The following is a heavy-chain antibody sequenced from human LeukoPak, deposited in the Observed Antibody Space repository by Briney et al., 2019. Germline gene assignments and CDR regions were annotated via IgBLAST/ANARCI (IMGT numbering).Heavy chain of an antibody. CDR1: GVSISSYY. CDR3: ARGQWLGFDY. Sequence: SETLSLTCTVSGVSISSYYWSWIRQPPGKGLEWIGYIYYSGSTNYNPSLKSRVTISVDTSKNQFSLKLSSVTAADTAVYYCARGQWLGFDYWGQGTLVTVSS. D-gene: IGHD6-19*01. V-gene: IGHV4-59*01. CDR2: IYYSGST. J-gene: IGHJ4*02.